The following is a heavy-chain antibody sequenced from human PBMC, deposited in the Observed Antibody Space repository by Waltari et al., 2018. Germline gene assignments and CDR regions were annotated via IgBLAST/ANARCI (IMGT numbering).Heavy chain of an antibody. V-gene: IGHV3-48*01. CDR1: GFTFSTYG. J-gene: IGHJ4*02. CDR3: APLGASSLTLTA. D-gene: IGHD1-26*01. CDR2: IRGSGSPT. Sequence: EVQLVESGGGLVQPGGSLRLSCAASGFTFSTYGMNWFRQAPGKGLEWVSHIRGSGSPTYYADSVKGRFTISRDNAMNSLYLQMNSLRAEDTAVYYCAPLGASSLTLTAWGQGTLVTVSS.